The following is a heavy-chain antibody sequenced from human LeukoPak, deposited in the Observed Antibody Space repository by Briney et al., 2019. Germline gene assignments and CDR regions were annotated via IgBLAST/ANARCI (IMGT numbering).Heavy chain of an antibody. CDR1: GFTFSSYS. D-gene: IGHD4-17*01. V-gene: IGHV3-21*01. J-gene: IGHJ4*02. Sequence: GGSLRLSCAASGFTFSSYSMNWVRQAPGKGLEWVSSISSSSSDIFYADSVKGRFTISRDNAKNSLYLQMNSLRAEDTAVYYCARATTVTDYWGQGTLVTVSS. CDR2: ISSSSSDI. CDR3: ARATTVTDY.